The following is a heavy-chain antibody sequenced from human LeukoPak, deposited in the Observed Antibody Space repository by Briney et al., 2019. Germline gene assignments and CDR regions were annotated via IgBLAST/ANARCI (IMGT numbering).Heavy chain of an antibody. CDR2: IWYDGSNK. J-gene: IGHJ4*02. Sequence: PGRSLRLSCPASGFTFSSYGMHWVRQAPGKGLEWVAVIWYDGSNKYYADSVKGRFTISRDNSKNTLYLQMNSLRAEDTAVYYCAREYPPRYYYDSSGYLDYWGQGTLVTVSS. CDR1: GFTFSSYG. D-gene: IGHD3-22*01. V-gene: IGHV3-33*01. CDR3: AREYPPRYYYDSSGYLDY.